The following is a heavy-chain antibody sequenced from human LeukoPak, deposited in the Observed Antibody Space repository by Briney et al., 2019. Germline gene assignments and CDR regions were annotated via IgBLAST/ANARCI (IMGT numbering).Heavy chain of an antibody. V-gene: IGHV3-74*01. CDR3: VVSGSPGY. D-gene: IGHD2-15*01. CDR1: GLAFSAYK. Sequence: GGSLRLSCAASGLAFSAYKMHWVRQAPRKGLVWVSRISTDGYTTDYADFVQGRFTASRDNTKNTWSLEMNSLRAGDTAVYYCVVSGSPGYWGQGTLVTVSS. CDR2: ISTDGYTT. J-gene: IGHJ4*02.